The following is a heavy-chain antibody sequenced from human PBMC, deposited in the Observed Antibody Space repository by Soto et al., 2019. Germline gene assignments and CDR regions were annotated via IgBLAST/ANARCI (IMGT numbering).Heavy chain of an antibody. CDR3: ARFSSSSGFDF. D-gene: IGHD2-2*01. Sequence: ASLKVSCKASGYKFTAYYLHWVRQAPGQGLEWIGWINGNTGDTSFARKFQGWVTLTMNASITTAYMDLSRLKSDDTALYYCARFSSSSGFDFWGPGSLVTVSS. CDR1: GYKFTAYY. J-gene: IGHJ4*02. CDR2: INGNTGDT. V-gene: IGHV1-2*04.